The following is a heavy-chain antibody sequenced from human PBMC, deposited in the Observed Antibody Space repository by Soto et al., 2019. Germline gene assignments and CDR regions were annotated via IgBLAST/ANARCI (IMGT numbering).Heavy chain of an antibody. CDR2: ISTSHADR. Sequence: ASVKVSCKASGYTFTNYGISWVRQAPGQGLEWMGWISTSHADRGYAQKFQGRVTMTTDTSTSTAYMELRSLRSDDTAVYYCTRDRRTGTYYYGSANWFDPWGQGTLVTVSS. D-gene: IGHD3-10*01. J-gene: IGHJ5*02. CDR3: TRDRRTGTYYYGSANWFDP. V-gene: IGHV1-18*01. CDR1: GYTFTNYG.